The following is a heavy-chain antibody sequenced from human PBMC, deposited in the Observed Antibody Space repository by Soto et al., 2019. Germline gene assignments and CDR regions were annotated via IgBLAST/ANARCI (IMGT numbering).Heavy chain of an antibody. CDR1: GFTFSSCS. V-gene: IGHV3-21*01. D-gene: IGHD3-10*01. CDR3: ARDPGRVYYYGMDV. CDR2: ISSSSSYI. J-gene: IGHJ6*02. Sequence: EVQLVESGGGLVKPGGSLRLSCAASGFTFSSCSMNWVRQAPGKGLEWVSSISSSSSYIYYADSVKGRFTISRDNAKNSLYLQMNSLRAEDTAVYYCARDPGRVYYYGMDVWGQGTTVTVSS.